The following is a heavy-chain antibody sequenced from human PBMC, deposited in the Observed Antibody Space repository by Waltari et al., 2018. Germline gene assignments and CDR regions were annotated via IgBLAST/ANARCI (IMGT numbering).Heavy chain of an antibody. CDR2: IYHSGST. CDR3: AIKNSSYYYMDV. Sequence: QVQLQESGPGLVKPSETLSLTCSVHCSSSSRGYYWVWIRQPRGKGLEYIAIIYHSGSTYYNPSLRRRVTISVDTSKNQFSRKLSSVTAADTAVYYCAIKNSSYYYMDVWGKGTTVTVSS. J-gene: IGHJ6*03. V-gene: IGHV4-38-2*01. CDR1: CSSSSRGYY. D-gene: IGHD5-18*01.